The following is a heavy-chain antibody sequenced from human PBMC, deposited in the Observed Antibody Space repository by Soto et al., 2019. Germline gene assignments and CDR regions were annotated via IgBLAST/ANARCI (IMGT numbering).Heavy chain of an antibody. Sequence: QVQLVESGGGVVQPGRSLRLSCAASGFTFSSYGMHWVRQAPGKGLEWVAVIWYDGSNKYYADSVKGRFTISRDNSKNTLYLQMNSLRAEDTAVYYCARDYTLPSIAAAGTVLDYWGQGTLVTVSS. CDR3: ARDYTLPSIAAAGTVLDY. CDR2: IWYDGSNK. V-gene: IGHV3-33*01. J-gene: IGHJ4*02. CDR1: GFTFSSYG. D-gene: IGHD6-13*01.